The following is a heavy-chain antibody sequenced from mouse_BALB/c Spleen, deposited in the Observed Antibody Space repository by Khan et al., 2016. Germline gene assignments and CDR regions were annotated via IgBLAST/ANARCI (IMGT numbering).Heavy chain of an antibody. CDR2: IDPENGDA. CDR1: GFNIKDYY. J-gene: IGHJ3*01. CDR3: NSYGNSCAWFVY. D-gene: IGHD2-1*01. V-gene: IGHV14-4*02. Sequence: VQLQQSGAELVRSGASVKLSCTASGFNIKDYYIHWVKQRPEQGLEWIGWIDPENGDAEYAPKFQGKATMTADTSSNTAYRQLSSLTSDVTAVYYCNSYGNSCAWFVYWGRGTLVTVSA.